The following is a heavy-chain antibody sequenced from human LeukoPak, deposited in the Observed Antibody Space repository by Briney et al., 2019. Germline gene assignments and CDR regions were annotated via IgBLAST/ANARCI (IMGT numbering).Heavy chain of an antibody. D-gene: IGHD3-16*01. J-gene: IGHJ6*03. CDR2: IYTSGST. CDR1: GGSISSYY. V-gene: IGHV4-4*07. Sequence: SETLSLTCTVSGGSISSYYWSWIRQPAGKGLEWIGRIYTSGSTNYNPSLKSRVTMSIDTSKNQFSLKLSSVTTADTAVYYCERGIMIRQSVYGYYTMEFSGKGTPVTVSS. CDR3: ERGIMIRQSVYGYYTMEF.